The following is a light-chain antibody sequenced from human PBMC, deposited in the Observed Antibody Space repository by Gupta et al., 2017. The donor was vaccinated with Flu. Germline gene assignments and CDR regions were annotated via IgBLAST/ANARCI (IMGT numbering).Light chain of an antibody. CDR1: TGPVTSGHY. Sequence: TCGSSTGPVTSGHYPSCFQQKPGQAPRPLIYDPSNKQSWIPARFSGSLLGGKAALTLSGAQPEDEADYYCLLFHSGLRGVFGGGTKLTVL. CDR3: LLFHSGLRGV. CDR2: DPS. J-gene: IGLJ3*02. V-gene: IGLV7-46*01.